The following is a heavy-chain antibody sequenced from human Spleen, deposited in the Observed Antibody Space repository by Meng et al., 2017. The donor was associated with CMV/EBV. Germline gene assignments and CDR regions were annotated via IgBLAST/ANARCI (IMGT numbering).Heavy chain of an antibody. Sequence: GESLKISCAASGFTFSSYGMHWVRQAPGKGLEWVSSISSSSSYIYYADSVKGRFAISRDNAKNSLYLQMNSLRAEDTAVYYCARDRCSSTSCYTEQHTDFDYWGQGTLVTVSS. V-gene: IGHV3-21*01. CDR3: ARDRCSSTSCYTEQHTDFDY. D-gene: IGHD2-2*02. J-gene: IGHJ4*02. CDR2: ISSSSSYI. CDR1: GFTFSSYG.